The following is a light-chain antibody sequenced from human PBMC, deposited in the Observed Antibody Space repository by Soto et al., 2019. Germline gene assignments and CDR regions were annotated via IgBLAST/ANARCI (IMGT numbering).Light chain of an antibody. V-gene: IGLV2-8*01. CDR1: NVGRHEV. CDR3: SSYAGSSNV. CDR2: EVN. Sequence: QSVVTQPPSVSGTPGQGVIISCSNVGRHEVSWYQQVPGMAPKLMIYEVNKRPSGVPDRFSGSKSGNTASLTVSGLQAEDEADYYCSSYAGSSNVFGTGTKLTVL. J-gene: IGLJ1*01.